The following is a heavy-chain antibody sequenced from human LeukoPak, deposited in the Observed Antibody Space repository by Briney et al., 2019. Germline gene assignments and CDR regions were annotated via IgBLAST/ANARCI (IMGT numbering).Heavy chain of an antibody. CDR1: GFTVSSNY. J-gene: IGHJ4*02. CDR3: AGLGGSGTSPFDY. CDR2: IYSGGST. Sequence: PGGSLRLSCAASGFTVSSNYMSWVRQAPGKGLGWVSVIYSGGSTYYADSVKGRLTISRDNSKNMLYLQMNSLRAEDTAVYYCAGLGGSGTSPFDYWGQGTLVTVPS. D-gene: IGHD3-16*01. V-gene: IGHV3-53*01.